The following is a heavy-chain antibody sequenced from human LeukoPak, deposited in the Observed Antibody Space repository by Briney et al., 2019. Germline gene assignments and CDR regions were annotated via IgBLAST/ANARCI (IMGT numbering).Heavy chain of an antibody. V-gene: IGHV3-30-3*01. CDR2: ISYDGSNK. CDR3: ARDRDFWSGYSRNWFDP. Sequence: GGFLRLSCAASGFIFNAYAMHWVRQAPGKGLEWVAVISYDGSNKYYADSVKGRFTISRDNSENTQYLQMNSLRAEDTAVYYCARDRDFWSGYSRNWFDPWGQGTLVTVSS. CDR1: GFIFNAYA. D-gene: IGHD3-3*01. J-gene: IGHJ5*02.